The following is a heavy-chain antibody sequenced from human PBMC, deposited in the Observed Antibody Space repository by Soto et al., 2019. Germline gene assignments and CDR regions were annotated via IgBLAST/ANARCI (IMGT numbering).Heavy chain of an antibody. J-gene: IGHJ3*02. CDR1: GYSFTTSW. CDR3: ARLGYTAAFNI. V-gene: IGHV5-51*01. D-gene: IGHD1-1*01. Sequence: GESLKISCKGSGYSFTTSWIAWVRQMPGKGLEWMGIIYPSDSDARYTPSFQGQVTISADKSISTAYLQLGSLKASDTAMYYCARLGYTAAFNIWGQGTMVTISS. CDR2: IYPSDSDA.